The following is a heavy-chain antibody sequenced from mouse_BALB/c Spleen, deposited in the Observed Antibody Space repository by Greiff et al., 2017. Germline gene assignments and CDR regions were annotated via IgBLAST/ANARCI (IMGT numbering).Heavy chain of an antibody. CDR2: INSNGGST. V-gene: IGHV5-6-2*01. CDR3: ARRGYGPRDYAMDY. J-gene: IGHJ4*01. Sequence: EVKVVESGGGLVKLGGSLKLSCAASGFTFSSYYMSWVRQTPEKRLELVAAINSNGGSTYYPDTVKGRFTISRDNAKNTLYLQMSSLKSEDTALYYCARRGYGPRDYAMDYWGQGTSVTVSS. D-gene: IGHD1-2*01. CDR1: GFTFSSYY.